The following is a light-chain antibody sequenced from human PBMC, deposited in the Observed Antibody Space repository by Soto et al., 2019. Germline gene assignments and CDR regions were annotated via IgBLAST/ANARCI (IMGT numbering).Light chain of an antibody. CDR1: QSVSSSY. V-gene: IGKV3-20*01. Sequence: ERVLTQSPGALSVSPGEIATRSFSASQSVSSSYLAWYQQKPGQAPRLLIYGASSRANGIPDRFSGSGSGKDFTLTISMLAREDFGVYYSHQYASSPWWFAQGTRLEIK. CDR3: HQYASSPWW. CDR2: GAS. J-gene: IGKJ5*01.